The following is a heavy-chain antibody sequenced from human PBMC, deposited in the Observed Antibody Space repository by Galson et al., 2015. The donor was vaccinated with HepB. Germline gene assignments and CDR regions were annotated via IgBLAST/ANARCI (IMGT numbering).Heavy chain of an antibody. V-gene: IGHV3-30*18. D-gene: IGHD2-2*01. Sequence: SLRLSCAASGFTFSSYSMNWVRQAPGKGLEWVAVISYDGSNKYYADSVKGRFTISRDNSKNTLYLQMNSLRAEDTAVYYCAKGLHIAHCSSTSCYEGEYYGMDVWGQGTTVTVSS. J-gene: IGHJ6*02. CDR1: GFTFSSYS. CDR2: ISYDGSNK. CDR3: AKGLHIAHCSSTSCYEGEYYGMDV.